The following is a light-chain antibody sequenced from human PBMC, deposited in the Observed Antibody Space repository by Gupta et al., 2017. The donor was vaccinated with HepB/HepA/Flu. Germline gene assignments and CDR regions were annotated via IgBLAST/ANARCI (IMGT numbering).Light chain of an antibody. CDR3: QSYDSSLSGGV. Sequence: QSVLTQPPSVFGPPGQRGTLSCPGSSSNIGAGYDVHWYQQLPGTAPKLLIYGNSNRPSGVPDRFSGSKSGTSASLAITGLQAEDEADYYCQSYDSSLSGGVFGGGTKLTVL. CDR2: GNS. V-gene: IGLV1-40*01. CDR1: SSNIGAGYD. J-gene: IGLJ2*01.